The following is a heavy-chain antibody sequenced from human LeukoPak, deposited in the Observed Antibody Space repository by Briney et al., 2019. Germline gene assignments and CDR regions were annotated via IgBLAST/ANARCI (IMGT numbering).Heavy chain of an antibody. Sequence: GGSLRLSCAASGFTFSSYAMSWVRQAPGKGLEWVSAISGSGGSRYSADSVKGRFTISRDNSKNTLYLQMNSLRAEDTAVYYCANPLTMIPGYWGQGTLVTVSS. CDR3: ANPLTMIPGY. D-gene: IGHD3-22*01. CDR1: GFTFSSYA. J-gene: IGHJ4*02. V-gene: IGHV3-23*01. CDR2: ISGSGGSR.